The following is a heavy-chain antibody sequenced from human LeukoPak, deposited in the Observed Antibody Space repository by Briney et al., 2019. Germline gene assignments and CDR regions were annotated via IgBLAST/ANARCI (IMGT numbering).Heavy chain of an antibody. J-gene: IGHJ4*02. CDR1: GSPLSSYA. CDR2: ISGSGGST. Sequence: PGGPLSPPVPPPGSPLSSYAMSGVRQAQGKGLDWVSAISGSGGSTYYADSVKGRFTISRDNSKNTLYLQMNSLRAEDTAVYYCAKEEDSGSYDYWGQGTLVTVSS. CDR3: AKEEDSGSYDY. V-gene: IGHV3-23*01. D-gene: IGHD1-26*01.